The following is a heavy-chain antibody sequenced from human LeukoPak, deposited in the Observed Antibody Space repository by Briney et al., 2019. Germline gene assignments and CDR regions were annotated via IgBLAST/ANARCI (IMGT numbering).Heavy chain of an antibody. CDR3: AGTTYYDILTGYSSRYAFDI. Sequence: PSETLSLTCTVSGGSISSGSYYWSWIRQPAGKGLEWIGRIYTSGSTNYNPSLKSRVTISVDTSKNQFSLKLSSVTAADTAVYYCAGTTYYDILTGYSSRYAFDIWGQGTMVTVSS. D-gene: IGHD3-9*01. CDR1: GGSISSGSYY. CDR2: IYTSGST. V-gene: IGHV4-61*02. J-gene: IGHJ3*02.